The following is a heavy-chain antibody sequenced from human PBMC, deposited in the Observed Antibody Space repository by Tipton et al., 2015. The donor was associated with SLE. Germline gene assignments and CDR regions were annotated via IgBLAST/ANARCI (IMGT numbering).Heavy chain of an antibody. CDR2: IYYSGST. Sequence: TLSLTCTVSGGSISSYYWSWIRQPPGKGLEWIGNIYYSGSTFSNPSLKSRVTISVDASKNQFSLRLTSLTAADTAVYYCARVVYSFSDAFDIWGQGTLVTVSS. J-gene: IGHJ3*02. CDR3: ARVVYSFSDAFDI. V-gene: IGHV4-59*01. CDR1: GGSISSYY. D-gene: IGHD6-13*01.